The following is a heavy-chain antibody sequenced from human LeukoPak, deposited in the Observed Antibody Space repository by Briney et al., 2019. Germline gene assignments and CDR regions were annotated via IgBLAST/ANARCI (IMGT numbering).Heavy chain of an antibody. CDR1: GFTFSSYW. Sequence: GGSLRLSCAASGFTFSSYWMHWVRQAPGKGLVWVSRINSDGSSTSYADSVKSRFTISRDNAKNTLYLQMNSLRAEDTAVYYCAGDPGYSGYGGLDYWGQGTLVTVSS. J-gene: IGHJ4*02. D-gene: IGHD5-12*01. CDR3: AGDPGYSGYGGLDY. V-gene: IGHV3-74*01. CDR2: INSDGSST.